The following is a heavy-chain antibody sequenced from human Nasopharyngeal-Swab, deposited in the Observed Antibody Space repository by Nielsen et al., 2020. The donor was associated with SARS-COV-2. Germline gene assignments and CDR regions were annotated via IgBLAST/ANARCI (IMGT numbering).Heavy chain of an antibody. J-gene: IGHJ6*02. CDR1: GGSISSSGYY. Sequence: SETLSLTCTVSGGSISSSGYYWAWIRQPPGKGLEWIGSIYYSGSTYYNPSLKSRVTISVDTSKNQFSLKLSSVTAADTAVYYCARKSGYGSGSYLYYYGMDVWGQGTTVTVSS. CDR2: IYYSGST. D-gene: IGHD3-10*01. V-gene: IGHV4-39*01. CDR3: ARKSGYGSGSYLYYYGMDV.